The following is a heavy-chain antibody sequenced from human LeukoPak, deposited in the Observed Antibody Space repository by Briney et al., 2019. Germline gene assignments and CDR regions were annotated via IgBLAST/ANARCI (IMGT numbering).Heavy chain of an antibody. CDR2: INWNGGST. Sequence: GGSLRLSCAASGFTFDDHGMSWVRQAPGKGLEWVSGINWNGGSTGYADSVKGRFTISRDNAKNSLYLQMNSLRAEDTALYYCARDWGYYYDSSGPGVFDYWGQGTLVTVSS. CDR3: ARDWGYYYDSSGPGVFDY. D-gene: IGHD3-22*01. CDR1: GFTFDDHG. V-gene: IGHV3-20*04. J-gene: IGHJ4*02.